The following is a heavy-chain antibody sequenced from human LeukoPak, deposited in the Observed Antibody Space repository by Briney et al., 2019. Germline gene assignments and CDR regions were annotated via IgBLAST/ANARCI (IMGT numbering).Heavy chain of an antibody. CDR1: GFTFSDYY. V-gene: IGHV3-11*03. CDR3: ATPVTRGFGELLGEFDY. J-gene: IGHJ4*02. Sequence: GGSLRLSCAASGFTFSDYYMSWIRQAPGKGLEWVSYISSSSSYTNYADPVKGRFTISRDNAKTSLYLQMNSLRAEDTAVYYCATPVTRGFGELLGEFDYWGQGTLVTVSS. CDR2: ISSSSSYT. D-gene: IGHD3-10*01.